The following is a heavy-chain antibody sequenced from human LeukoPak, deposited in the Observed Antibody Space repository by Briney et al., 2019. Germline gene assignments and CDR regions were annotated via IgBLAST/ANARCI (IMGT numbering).Heavy chain of an antibody. J-gene: IGHJ6*02. V-gene: IGHV1-2*02. Sequence: ASVKVSCKASGYTFTSHYVHWVRQAPGQGLEWMGWINPNSGGTNSAQKFQGRVTMTRDTSISTAYMELSRLRSDDTAVYYCARDHCSDNDCYEHYYYGMDVWGQGTTVTVSS. CDR1: GYTFTSHY. D-gene: IGHD2-21*02. CDR3: ARDHCSDNDCYEHYYYGMDV. CDR2: INPNSGGT.